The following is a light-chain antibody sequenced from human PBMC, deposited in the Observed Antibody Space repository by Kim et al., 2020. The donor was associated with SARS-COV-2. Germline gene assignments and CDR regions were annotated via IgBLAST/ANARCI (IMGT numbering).Light chain of an antibody. Sequence: QSITISCTGTSSDVGAYNYVSWYQQPPGKAPKLIIYDVSKRPSGISNRFSGSKSGNTASLTISGLQAEDEVDYYCSSYTTSRTYVFGTGTKVTVL. CDR1: SSDVGAYNY. J-gene: IGLJ1*01. CDR3: SSYTTSRTYV. V-gene: IGLV2-14*04. CDR2: DVS.